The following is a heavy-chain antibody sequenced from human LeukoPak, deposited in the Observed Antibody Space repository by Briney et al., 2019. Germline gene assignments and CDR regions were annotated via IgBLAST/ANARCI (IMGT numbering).Heavy chain of an antibody. V-gene: IGHV7-4-1*02. D-gene: IGHD3-10*01. CDR1: GYTFTGYY. Sequence: ASVEVSCKTSGYTFTGYYLHWVRQAPGQGFEWMGWINTNTGNPTYAQGFTGRFVFSLDTSVSTAYLQISSLKAEDTAVYYCARVGGPLWFGELYDYWGQGTLVTVSS. CDR2: INTNTGNP. CDR3: ARVGGPLWFGELYDY. J-gene: IGHJ4*02.